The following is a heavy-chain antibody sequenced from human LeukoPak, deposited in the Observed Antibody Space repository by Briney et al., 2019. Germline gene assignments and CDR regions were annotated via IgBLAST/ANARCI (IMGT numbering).Heavy chain of an antibody. V-gene: IGHV1-69*05. CDR3: ATPRYSGSYGDAFDI. CDR2: IIPIFGTA. J-gene: IGHJ3*02. Sequence: SVKVSCKASGGTFSSYAISWVRQAPGQGLEWMGRIIPIFGTANYAQKFQGRVTITTDESTSTAYMELSSLRSEDTAVYYCATPRYSGSYGDAFDIWGQGTMVTVSS. CDR1: GGTFSSYA. D-gene: IGHD1-26*01.